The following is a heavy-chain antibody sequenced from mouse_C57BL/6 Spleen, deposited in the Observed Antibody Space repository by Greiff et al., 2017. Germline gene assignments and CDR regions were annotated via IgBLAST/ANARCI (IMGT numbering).Heavy chain of an antibody. V-gene: IGHV1-64*01. CDR1: GYTFTSYW. Sequence: QVQLQQPGAELVKPGASVKLSCKASGYTFTSYWMHWVKQRPGQGLEWIGMIHPNSGSTNYNEKFKSKATLTVDKSSSTAYMQLSSLTSEDSAVYYGARSEGYDYDPMDYWGQGTSVTVSS. CDR2: IHPNSGST. J-gene: IGHJ4*01. CDR3: ARSEGYDYDPMDY. D-gene: IGHD2-4*01.